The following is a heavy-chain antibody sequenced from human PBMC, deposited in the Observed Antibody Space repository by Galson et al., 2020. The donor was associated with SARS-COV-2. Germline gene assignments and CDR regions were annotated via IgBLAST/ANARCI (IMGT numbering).Heavy chain of an antibody. CDR1: GFTFSSYA. J-gene: IGHJ4*02. CDR3: ARAGVGSYHSYFDY. CDR2: ISYDGSNK. V-gene: IGHV3-30*04. Sequence: HLGESLKISCAASGFTFSSYAMHWVRQAPGKGLEWVAVISYDGSNKYYADSVKGRFTISRDNSKNTLYLQMNSLRAEDTAVYYCARAGVGSYHSYFDYWGQGTLVTVSS. D-gene: IGHD1-26*01.